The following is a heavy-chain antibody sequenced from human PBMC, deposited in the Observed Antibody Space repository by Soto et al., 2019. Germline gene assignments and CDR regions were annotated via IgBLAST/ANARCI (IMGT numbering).Heavy chain of an antibody. J-gene: IGHJ4*02. V-gene: IGHV3-15*07. CDR1: GFTFSNAW. CDR3: STGITMVRGVTTPVDY. CDR2: IKSKTDGGTT. D-gene: IGHD3-10*01. Sequence: EVQLVESGGGLVEPGGSLRLSCAASGFTFSNAWMNWVRQAPGKGLEWVGRIKSKTDGGTTDYAAPVKGRFTISRDDSKNTLYLQMNSLKTEDTAVYYCSTGITMVRGVTTPVDYWGQGTLVTVSS.